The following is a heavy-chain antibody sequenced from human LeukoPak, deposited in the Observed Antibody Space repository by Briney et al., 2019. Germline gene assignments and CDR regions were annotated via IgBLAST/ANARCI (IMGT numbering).Heavy chain of an antibody. V-gene: IGHV1-2*02. J-gene: IGHJ4*02. CDR3: ARDRDNWNYFHY. CDR2: INPNSGGT. D-gene: IGHD1-20*01. CDR1: GYTFTGYY. Sequence: GASVKVSCKASGYTFTGYYMHWVRQAPVQGLEWMGWINPNSGGTNYAQKFQGRVTMTRDTSISTAYMELSRLRSDDTAVYYCARDRDNWNYFHYWGQGTLVTVSS.